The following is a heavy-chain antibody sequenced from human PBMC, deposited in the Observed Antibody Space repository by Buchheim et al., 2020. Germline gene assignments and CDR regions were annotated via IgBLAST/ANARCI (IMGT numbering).Heavy chain of an antibody. J-gene: IGHJ3*02. CDR2: ISYDGRNK. CDR3: ATQSGSYPGGALDM. CDR1: GFTFSNYG. Sequence: QVQLVESGGGVVQPGRSLRLSCSASGFTFSNYGMHWVRQAPGKGLEWVAVISYDGRNKYYVDSVKGRFTISKDNSKNTLYLPMSSLRAESTGVYHCATQSGSYPGGALDMWGQGT. D-gene: IGHD1-26*01. V-gene: IGHV3-30*03.